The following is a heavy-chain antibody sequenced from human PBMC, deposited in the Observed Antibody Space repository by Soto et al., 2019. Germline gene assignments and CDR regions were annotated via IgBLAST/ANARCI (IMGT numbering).Heavy chain of an antibody. CDR1: GFTFSDYW. CDR2: INLDGSEK. D-gene: IGHD2-8*02. CDR3: AKSTGGTANGMDV. J-gene: IGHJ6*02. V-gene: IGHV3-7*05. Sequence: PGGSPRLSCAASGFTFSDYWMSWVRQTPGKGLEWVGNINLDGSEKYYADSVKGRFTFSRDNAKNSLYLQMSSLRAEDTALYYCAKSTGGTANGMDVWGQGTTVTVSS.